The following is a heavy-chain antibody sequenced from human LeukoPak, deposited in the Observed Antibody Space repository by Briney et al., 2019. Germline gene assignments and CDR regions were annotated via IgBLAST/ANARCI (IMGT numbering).Heavy chain of an antibody. CDR1: GYTFTSYA. CDR3: ARLAAPQSPNFDY. D-gene: IGHD6-13*01. J-gene: IGHJ4*02. Sequence: ASVKVSCKASGYTFTSYAISWVRQAPGRGLEWMGGIIPIFGTANYAQKFQGRVTITADESTSTAYMELSSLRSEDTAVYYCARLAAPQSPNFDYWGQGTLVTVSS. V-gene: IGHV1-69*13. CDR2: IIPIFGTA.